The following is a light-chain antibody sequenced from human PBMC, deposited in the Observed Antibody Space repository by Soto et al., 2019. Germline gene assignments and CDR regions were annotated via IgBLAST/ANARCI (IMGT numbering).Light chain of an antibody. J-gene: IGKJ4*01. Sequence: EIVLTQSPGTLSLSPGERATLSCRATQSVNSNYLAWYQQKLGQAPRLLIYGASSRPTGIPDSFSGSGSGTDFTLTISRLEPEDFAVYYCHQYGGSPLTFGGGTKVEI. CDR1: QSVNSNY. CDR2: GAS. V-gene: IGKV3-20*01. CDR3: HQYGGSPLT.